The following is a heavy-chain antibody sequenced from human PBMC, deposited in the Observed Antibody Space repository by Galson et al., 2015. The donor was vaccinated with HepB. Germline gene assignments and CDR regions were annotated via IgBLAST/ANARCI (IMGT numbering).Heavy chain of an antibody. CDR1: GYTFINYD. D-gene: IGHD3/OR15-3a*01. CDR3: AGWTEVQSPGDRWFDP. V-gene: IGHV1-8*01. CDR2: MNPDRGNT. J-gene: IGHJ5*02. Sequence: SVKVSCKASGYTFINYDINWVRQAAGQGLEWMAWMNPDRGNTEFAQKFQDRVTLASNTSVSTAYMELSGLTSEDTAVYYCAGWTEVQSPGDRWFDPWGQGTLVIVSS.